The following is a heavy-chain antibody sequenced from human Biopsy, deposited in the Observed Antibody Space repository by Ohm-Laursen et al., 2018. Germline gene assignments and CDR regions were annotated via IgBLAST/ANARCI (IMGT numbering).Heavy chain of an antibody. Sequence: TLSLTCTVSGDSISSYYWSWIRQPPGKGLQWIGYVYHTGSTDYNPSLQSRVTISVDTSKNHFSLRLRSVTPADTAIYYCARDRGYYSDRTVPGYFDLWGRGTLVTVPS. J-gene: IGHJ2*01. CDR1: GDSISSYY. D-gene: IGHD3-22*01. V-gene: IGHV4-59*01. CDR3: ARDRGYYSDRTVPGYFDL. CDR2: VYHTGST.